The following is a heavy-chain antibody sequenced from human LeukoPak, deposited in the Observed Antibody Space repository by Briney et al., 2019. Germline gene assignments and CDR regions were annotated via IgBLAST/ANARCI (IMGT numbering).Heavy chain of an antibody. D-gene: IGHD3-22*01. CDR3: ARGRVYYYDSSGYYNSAPYDY. CDR1: GGSFSGYY. CDR2: INHSGST. Sequence: SETLSLTCAVYGGSFSGYYWSWIRQPPGKGLEWIGEINHSGSTNYNPSLKSRVTISVDTSKNQFSLKLSSVTAADTAVYYCARGRVYYYDSSGYYNSAPYDYWGRGTLVTVSS. J-gene: IGHJ4*02. V-gene: IGHV4-34*01.